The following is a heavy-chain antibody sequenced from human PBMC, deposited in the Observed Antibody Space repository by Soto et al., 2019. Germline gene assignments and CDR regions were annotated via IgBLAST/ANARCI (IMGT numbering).Heavy chain of an antibody. V-gene: IGHV3-74*01. J-gene: IGHJ4*02. CDR2: INTDGSIT. CDR1: GLIFSNYK. Sequence: EVQLLESGGGLVQPGGSLRLSCAASGLIFSNYKMHWVRHAPGKGLVWVSRINTDGSITDYADSVKGRFTVSRDNPKNTLYLQMNSLRAEDTAVYYCARDTDGLHYWGQGTLVTVSS. CDR3: ARDTDGLHY.